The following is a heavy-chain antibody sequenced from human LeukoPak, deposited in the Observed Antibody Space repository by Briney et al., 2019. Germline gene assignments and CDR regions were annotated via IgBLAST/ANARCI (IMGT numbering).Heavy chain of an antibody. CDR3: VRQRYGHFKSDLHVEDI. D-gene: IGHD3-10*01. CDR2: IYYSGSP. CDR1: GDFIRTTSYYY. J-gene: IGHJ3*02. Sequence: SETLSLTCTVSGDFIRTTSYYYWAWIRQPPGKGLEWIGSIYYSGSPYYNPSLQSRVTVSVDTAKNYFSLRVRSVTAADTAIYYCVRQRYGHFKSDLHVEDIWGQGTLVTVSS. V-gene: IGHV4-39*01.